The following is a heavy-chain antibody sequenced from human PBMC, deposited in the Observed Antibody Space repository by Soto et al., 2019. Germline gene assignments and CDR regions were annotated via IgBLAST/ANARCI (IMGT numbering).Heavy chain of an antibody. Sequence: QVQLVQSGAEMKRPGSSVKVSCETSGGTFTNYTFNWVRQAPGQGLEWMGWIIPVLNIANYAQKFQGRITITADKSTSTAYLELTSLTSEDTAIYFCAKAPTASSPFDYWGQGTLVTVSS. CDR2: IIPVLNIA. V-gene: IGHV1-69*02. J-gene: IGHJ4*02. CDR1: GGTFTNYT. D-gene: IGHD1-26*01. CDR3: AKAPTASSPFDY.